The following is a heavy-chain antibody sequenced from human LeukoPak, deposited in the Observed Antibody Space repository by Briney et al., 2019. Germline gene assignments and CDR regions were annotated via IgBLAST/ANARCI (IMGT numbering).Heavy chain of an antibody. D-gene: IGHD2-2*01. CDR2: INPNSGGT. V-gene: IGHV1-2*02. Sequence: VASVKVSCKASGYTFTGYYMHWVRQAPGQGLEWMGWINPNSGGTNYAQKFQGRVTMTRDTSISTAYMELSRLRSDDTAVYYCARSLVVRSSFDYWGQGTPVTVSS. CDR3: ARSLVVRSSFDY. CDR1: GYTFTGYY. J-gene: IGHJ4*02.